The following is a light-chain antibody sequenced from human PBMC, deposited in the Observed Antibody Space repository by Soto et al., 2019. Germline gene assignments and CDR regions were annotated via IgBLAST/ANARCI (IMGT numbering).Light chain of an antibody. J-gene: IGKJ1*01. V-gene: IGKV1-39*01. CDR3: QQSYNSPQT. CDR2: AAS. CDR1: QTIMTY. Sequence: IQMSHSASSLSASVGDRVTITCRASQTIMTYLNWYQLKPGKPPRLLIYAASSLQSGVPSRFSGSGSGTDFTLTISSLQPEDFATYSCQQSYNSPQTFGRGTKVDI.